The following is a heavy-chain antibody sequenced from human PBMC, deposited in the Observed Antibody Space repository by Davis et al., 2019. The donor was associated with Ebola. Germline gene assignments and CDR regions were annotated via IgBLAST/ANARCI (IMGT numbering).Heavy chain of an antibody. CDR1: GYSFTNYW. CDR3: ARRSGGFPNHFDF. CDR2: IYPGDSDA. V-gene: IGHV5-51*01. D-gene: IGHD2-15*01. Sequence: GESLKISCKASGYSFTNYWIVWVRQLPGKGLEWMGVIYPGDSDARYSPSLQGQVTISADKSISTAYLQWSSLKASDTAMYYCARRSGGFPNHFDFWGQGTLVIVSA. J-gene: IGHJ4*02.